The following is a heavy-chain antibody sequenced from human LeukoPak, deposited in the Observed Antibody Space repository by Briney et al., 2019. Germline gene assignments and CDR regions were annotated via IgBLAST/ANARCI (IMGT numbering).Heavy chain of an antibody. CDR2: IIPILGIA. D-gene: IGHD2-21*02. CDR3: ARWGTEAYCGGDCYLRLEYFQH. Sequence: ASVKVSCKASGGTFSSYTISWVRQAPGQGLEWMGRIIPILGIANYAQKFQGRVTITADKSTSTAYMELSSLRSEDTAVYYCARWGTEAYCGGDCYLRLEYFQHWGQGTLVTVSS. J-gene: IGHJ1*01. V-gene: IGHV1-69*02. CDR1: GGTFSSYT.